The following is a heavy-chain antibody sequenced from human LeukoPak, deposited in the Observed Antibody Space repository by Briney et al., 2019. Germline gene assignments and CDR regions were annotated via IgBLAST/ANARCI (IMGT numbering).Heavy chain of an antibody. CDR2: INHSGST. D-gene: IGHD4-17*01. V-gene: IGHV4-34*01. Sequence: SETLSLTCAVYGGSFSGYYGSWIRQPPGKGLEWIGEINHSGSTNYNPSLKSRVTISVDTSKNQFSLKLSSVTAADTAVYYCARLYGDFDSWGQGTLVTVSS. CDR1: GGSFSGYY. J-gene: IGHJ5*01. CDR3: ARLYGDFDS.